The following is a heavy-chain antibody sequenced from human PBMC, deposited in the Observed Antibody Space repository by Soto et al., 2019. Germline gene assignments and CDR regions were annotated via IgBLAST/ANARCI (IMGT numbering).Heavy chain of an antibody. J-gene: IGHJ4*02. D-gene: IGHD3-9*01. CDR3: AKVRGLTGYYSLGYFDY. CDR2: ISGSGGST. V-gene: IGHV3-23*01. Sequence: GGSLRLSCAASGFTFSSYAMSWVRQAPGKGLEWVSAISGSGGSTYYADSVKGRFTISRDNSKNTLYLQMNSLRAEDTAVYYCAKVRGLTGYYSLGYFDYWGQGTLVTVSS. CDR1: GFTFSSYA.